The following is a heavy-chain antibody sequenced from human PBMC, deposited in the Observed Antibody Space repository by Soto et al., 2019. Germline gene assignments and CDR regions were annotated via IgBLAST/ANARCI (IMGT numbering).Heavy chain of an antibody. CDR1: GGTFSTYA. V-gene: IGHV1-69*12. CDR3: ASGIQLWLRRINNGYSG. D-gene: IGHD5-18*01. CDR2: IIPMFGTA. Sequence: QVQLVQSGAEVKKPASSVKVSCKAPGGTFSTYAISWVRQAPGQGLEWMGGIIPMFGTANYAQRFQDRVTITADESTNTVYMELSSLRSEDTAVDFCASGIQLWLRRINNGYSGWGQGTLVTVSS. J-gene: IGHJ4*02.